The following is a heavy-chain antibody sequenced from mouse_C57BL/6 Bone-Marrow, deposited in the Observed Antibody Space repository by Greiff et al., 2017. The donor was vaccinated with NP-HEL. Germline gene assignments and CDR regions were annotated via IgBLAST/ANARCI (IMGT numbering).Heavy chain of an antibody. Sequence: QVQLKESGAELVRPGTSVKVSCKASGYAFTNYLIEWVKQRPGQGLEWIGVINPGSGGTNYNEKFKGKATLTADKSSSTAYMQLSSLTSEDSAVYFCARPSSQYYFDYWGQGTTLTVSS. CDR1: GYAFTNYL. V-gene: IGHV1-54*01. J-gene: IGHJ2*01. CDR2: INPGSGGT. D-gene: IGHD1-1*01. CDR3: ARPSSQYYFDY.